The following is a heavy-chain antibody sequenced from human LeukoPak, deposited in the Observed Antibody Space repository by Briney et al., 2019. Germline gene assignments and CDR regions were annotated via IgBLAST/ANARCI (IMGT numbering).Heavy chain of an antibody. V-gene: IGHV1-18*01. CDR3: ARRLDYYDSSGYPDY. CDR1: GYTFTSYG. J-gene: IGHJ4*02. CDR2: ISAYNGNT. Sequence: GASVTVSCKASGYTFTSYGISWVRQAPGQGLEWMGWISAYNGNTNYAQKLQGRVTMTTDTSTSTAYMELRSLRSDDTAVYYCARRLDYYDSSGYPDYGGQGTLVTVPS. D-gene: IGHD3-22*01.